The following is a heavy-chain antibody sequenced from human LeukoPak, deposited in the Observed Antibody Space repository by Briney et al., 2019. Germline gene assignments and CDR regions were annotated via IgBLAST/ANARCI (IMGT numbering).Heavy chain of an antibody. J-gene: IGHJ4*02. CDR1: GFTFSSYW. V-gene: IGHV3-7*01. D-gene: IGHD6-13*01. CDR3: ARDQRSSSWYYFDY. CDR2: IKQDGSEK. Sequence: GGSLRLSCAASGFTFSSYWMSWARQAPGKGLEWVANIKQDGSEKYYVDSVKGRFTISRDNAKNSLYLQMNSLRAEDTAVYNCARDQRSSSWYYFDYWGQGTLVTVSS.